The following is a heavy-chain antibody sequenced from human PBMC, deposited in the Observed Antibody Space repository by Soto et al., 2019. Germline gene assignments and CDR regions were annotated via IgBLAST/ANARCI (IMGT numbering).Heavy chain of an antibody. J-gene: IGHJ3*01. CDR1: GFTLSHFG. D-gene: IGHD7-27*01. CDR3: AREALTWGKWALDL. Sequence: QEQLVETGGGVVQPGRSLRLSCAASGFTLSHFGVHWVRQVPVKGLDWVAVSQYDGDNKYFADSVKGRFNISRDNSKNTLSLQMTSLTADDTAIYYCAREALTWGKWALDLRGQGTLVIVSS. V-gene: IGHV3-33*05. CDR2: SQYDGDNK.